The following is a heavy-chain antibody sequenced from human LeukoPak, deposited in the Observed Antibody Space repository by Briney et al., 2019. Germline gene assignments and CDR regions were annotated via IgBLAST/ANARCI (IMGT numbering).Heavy chain of an antibody. CDR1: GFTFSSYG. CDR3: AKDRGFLEWPLDY. D-gene: IGHD3-3*01. J-gene: IGHJ4*02. Sequence: GGSLRLSCAASGFTFSSYGMHWVRQAPGKGLEWVAFIRYDGSNKHYADSVKGRFTISRDNSKNTLYLQMNSLRAEDTAMYYCAKDRGFLEWPLDYWGQGTLVTLSS. V-gene: IGHV3-30*02. CDR2: IRYDGSNK.